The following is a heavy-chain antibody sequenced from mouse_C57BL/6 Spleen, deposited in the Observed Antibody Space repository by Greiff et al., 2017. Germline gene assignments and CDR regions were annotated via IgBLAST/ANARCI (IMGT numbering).Heavy chain of an antibody. Sequence: EVKLVESGGGLVQPGGSLSLSCAASGFTFTDYYMSWVRQPPGKALEWLGFIRNKANGYTTEYSASVKGRFTISRDNSQSILYLQMNALRAEDSATYYCARPNWGYAMDYWGQGTSVTVSS. CDR1: GFTFTDYY. V-gene: IGHV7-3*01. CDR2: IRNKANGYTT. CDR3: ARPNWGYAMDY. D-gene: IGHD4-1*02. J-gene: IGHJ4*01.